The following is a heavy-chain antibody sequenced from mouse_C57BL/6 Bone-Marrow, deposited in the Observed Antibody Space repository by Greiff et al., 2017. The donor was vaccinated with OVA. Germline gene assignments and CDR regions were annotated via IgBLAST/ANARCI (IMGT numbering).Heavy chain of an antibody. CDR2: ISDGGSYT. J-gene: IGHJ4*01. CDR1: GFTFSSYT. Sequence: EVKVVESGGGLVKPGGSLKLSCAASGFTFSSYTMSWVRQTPEKRLEWVATISDGGSYTYYPDNVTGRFTISRDNAKNNLYLQMSHLKSKDTAMYYGARDFNYYAMDYWGQGTSVTVSS. CDR3: ARDFNYYAMDY. V-gene: IGHV5-4*01.